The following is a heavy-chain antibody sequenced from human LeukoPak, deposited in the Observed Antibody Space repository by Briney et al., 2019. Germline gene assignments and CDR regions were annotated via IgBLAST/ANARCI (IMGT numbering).Heavy chain of an antibody. CDR2: IYPGDSDI. CDR3: ASTYSGSTQVRFDY. Sequence: GESLKISCKASGYSLTSYWIAWVRQMPGKGLEWMGIIYPGDSDIRYSPSFQGQVTMSVDRSISTAYLQWSSLKASDTAMYYCASTYSGSTQVRFDYWGQGTLVTVSS. V-gene: IGHV5-51*01. CDR1: GYSLTSYW. D-gene: IGHD1-26*01. J-gene: IGHJ4*02.